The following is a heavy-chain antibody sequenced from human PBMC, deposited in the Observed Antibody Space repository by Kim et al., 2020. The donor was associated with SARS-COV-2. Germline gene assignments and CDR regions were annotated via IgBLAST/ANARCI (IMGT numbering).Heavy chain of an antibody. CDR1: GYSFTSYW. CDR3: ARHVDYYDSSGYSQYGMDV. Sequence: GESLKISCKGSGYSFTSYWIGWVRQMPGKGLEWMGIIYPGDSDTRYSPSFQGQVTISADKSISTAYLQWSSLKASDTAMYYCARHVDYYDSSGYSQYGMDVWGQGTTVTVSS. V-gene: IGHV5-51*01. CDR2: IYPGDSDT. D-gene: IGHD3-22*01. J-gene: IGHJ6*02.